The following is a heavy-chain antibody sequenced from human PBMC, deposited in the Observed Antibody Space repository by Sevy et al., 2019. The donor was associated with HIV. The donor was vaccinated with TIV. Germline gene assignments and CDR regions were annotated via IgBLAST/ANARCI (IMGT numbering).Heavy chain of an antibody. CDR2: IWYDGSNK. D-gene: IGHD6-19*01. V-gene: IGHV3-33*01. CDR1: GFTFSSYG. CDR3: ARDNTVAGSYYYYYGMDV. Sequence: GGSLRLSCAASGFTFSSYGMHWVRQAPGKGLEWVAVIWYDGSNKYYTDSVKGRFTISRDNSKNTLYLQMNSLRAEDTAVYYCARDNTVAGSYYYYYGMDVWGPGTTVTVSS. J-gene: IGHJ6*02.